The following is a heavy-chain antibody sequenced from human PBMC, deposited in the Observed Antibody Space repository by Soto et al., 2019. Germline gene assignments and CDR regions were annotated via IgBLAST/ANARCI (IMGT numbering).Heavy chain of an antibody. CDR1: GGTFSSYA. CDR2: IIPIFGTA. D-gene: IGHD3-22*01. V-gene: IGHV1-69*13. J-gene: IGHJ5*02. CDR3: ARENYYDSSGYAYNWFDP. Sequence: SVKVSCKASGGTFSSYAISWVRQAPGQGLEWMGGIIPIFGTANYAQKFQGRVTITADESTSTAYMELSSLRSEDTAVYYCARENYYDSSGYAYNWFDPWGQGTLVTVS.